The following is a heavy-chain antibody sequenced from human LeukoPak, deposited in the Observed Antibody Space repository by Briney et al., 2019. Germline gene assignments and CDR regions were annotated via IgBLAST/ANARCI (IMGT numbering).Heavy chain of an antibody. CDR3: ARHGGRHDWYFDL. J-gene: IGHJ2*01. V-gene: IGHV4-4*02. Sequence: SETLSLTCAVSGGSISSSNWWSWVRQPPGKGLEWIGEIYHSGSTNYNPSLKSRVTISVDKSKNQFSLKLSSVTAADTAVYYCARHGGRHDWYFDLWGRGTLVTVSS. D-gene: IGHD2-15*01. CDR1: GGSISSSNW. CDR2: IYHSGST.